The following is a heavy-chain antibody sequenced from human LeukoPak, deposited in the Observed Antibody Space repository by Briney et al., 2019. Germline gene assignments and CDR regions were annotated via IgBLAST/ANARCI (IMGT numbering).Heavy chain of an antibody. CDR1: GYTFTDYY. CDR2: INPNSGGT. D-gene: IGHD3-10*01. CDR3: ARDLSYYGSGSYYFGR. Sequence: ASVKVSCTASGYTFTDYYMHWVRQAPGQGLEWMGWINPNSGGTNYAQKFQGRVAMTRDTSISTAYMDLSGLRSDDTAVYYCARDLSYYGSGSYYFGRWGQGTLVTVSS. V-gene: IGHV1-2*02. J-gene: IGHJ4*02.